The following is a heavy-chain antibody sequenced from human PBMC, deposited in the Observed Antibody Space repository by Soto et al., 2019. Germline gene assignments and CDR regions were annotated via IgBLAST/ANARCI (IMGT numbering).Heavy chain of an antibody. J-gene: IGHJ4*02. CDR3: AKGPQAAVAGTLNY. V-gene: IGHV3-30*18. CDR2: ISYDGSNK. Sequence: GGSLRLSCAASVFTFSSYGIHWVRQAPGKGLEWVAVISYDGSNKYYVDSVKGRFTISRDNSKNTLYLQMNSLRAEDTAVYYCAKGPQAAVAGTLNYWGQGTLVTVSS. D-gene: IGHD6-19*01. CDR1: VFTFSSYG.